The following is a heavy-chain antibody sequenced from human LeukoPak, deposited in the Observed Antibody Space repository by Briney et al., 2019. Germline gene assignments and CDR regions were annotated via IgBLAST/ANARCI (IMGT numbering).Heavy chain of an antibody. CDR2: ISGSGGST. CDR3: AKDRDSSGWYYDY. CDR1: GFPFSNYA. J-gene: IGHJ4*02. Sequence: PGGSLRLSCAASGFPFSNYAMSWVRQAPGKGLEWVSAISGSGGSTYYADSVKGRFTISRDNSKNTLYLQMNSLRAEDTAVYYCAKDRDSSGWYYDYWVQGTLVTFSS. V-gene: IGHV3-23*01. D-gene: IGHD6-19*01.